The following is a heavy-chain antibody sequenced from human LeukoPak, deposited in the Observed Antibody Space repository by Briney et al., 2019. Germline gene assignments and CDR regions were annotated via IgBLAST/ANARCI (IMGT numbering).Heavy chain of an antibody. CDR2: IKQDGNEK. D-gene: IGHD7-27*01. CDR1: GFTFSSYW. V-gene: IGHV3-7*05. J-gene: IGHJ4*02. Sequence: GGSLRLSCAASGFTFSSYWMTWVRQAPGKGLEWVANIKQDGNEKYYVDSVKGRFTISRDNAKNSLYLQLNSLRAEDTAVYYCARDKLTGDSYFDNWGQGTPVTVSS. CDR3: ARDKLTGDSYFDN.